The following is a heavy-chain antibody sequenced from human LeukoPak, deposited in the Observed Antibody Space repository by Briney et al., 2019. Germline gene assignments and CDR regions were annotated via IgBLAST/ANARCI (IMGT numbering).Heavy chain of an antibody. Sequence: SETLSLTCTVSGGSISSSSYYWGWIRQPPGKGLEWIGSIYYSGSTYYNPSLKSRVTISVDTSKNQFSLKLSSVTAADTAVYYYARLPRSGIAVAGFDYWGQGTLVTVSS. CDR1: GGSISSSSYY. CDR3: ARLPRSGIAVAGFDY. V-gene: IGHV4-39*01. CDR2: IYYSGST. D-gene: IGHD6-19*01. J-gene: IGHJ4*02.